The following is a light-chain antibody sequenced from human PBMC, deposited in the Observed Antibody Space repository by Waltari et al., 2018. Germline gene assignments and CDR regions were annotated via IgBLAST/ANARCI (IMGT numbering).Light chain of an antibody. V-gene: IGKV1-12*01. CDR1: QGISNW. J-gene: IGKJ4*01. CDR2: AAS. Sequence: DIQMTQSPSSVSASVGDRVTITCRASQGISNWLAWYQQKPGRAPNLLIYAASSLQSGVPARFSGSGAGTEFTLTISRLQPDDFATYYCQQAASFPLTFGGGTKVEIK. CDR3: QQAASFPLT.